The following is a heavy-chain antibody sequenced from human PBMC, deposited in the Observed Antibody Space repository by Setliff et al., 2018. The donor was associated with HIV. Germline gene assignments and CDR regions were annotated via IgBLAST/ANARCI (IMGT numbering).Heavy chain of an antibody. CDR2: IIPIFGTT. Sequence: SVKVSCKASGGTFSSYPISWVRRAPGQGLEWMGGIIPIFGTTHYAQKFQGRVTVTADESTSTAYMQLSSLRSDDTAVYYCARGRNYDSSGYGDYYYYMDVWGKGTTVTVSS. J-gene: IGHJ6*03. CDR1: GGTFSSYP. V-gene: IGHV1-69*13. D-gene: IGHD3-22*01. CDR3: ARGRNYDSSGYGDYYYYMDV.